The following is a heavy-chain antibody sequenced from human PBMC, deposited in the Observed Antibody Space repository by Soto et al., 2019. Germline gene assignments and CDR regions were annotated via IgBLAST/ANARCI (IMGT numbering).Heavy chain of an antibody. D-gene: IGHD6-19*01. Sequence: GGSLRLSCAASGFTFSSYEMNWVRQAPGKGLEWVSYISSSGSTIYYADSVKGRFTISRDNAKNSLYLQMNSLRAEDTAVYYCAREIMGYSSGWYLSYFDDWGQGTMVAVSS. V-gene: IGHV3-48*03. CDR2: ISSSGSTI. CDR1: GFTFSSYE. CDR3: AREIMGYSSGWYLSYFDD. J-gene: IGHJ4*02.